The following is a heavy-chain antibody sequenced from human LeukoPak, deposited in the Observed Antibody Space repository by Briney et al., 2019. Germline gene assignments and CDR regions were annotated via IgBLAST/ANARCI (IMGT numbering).Heavy chain of an antibody. CDR2: IYSGGST. V-gene: IGHV3-66*01. CDR1: GFTVSSNY. CDR3: ARDQSRPGYYDFWSGYYDYGMDV. Sequence: GGSLRLSCAASGFTVSSNYMSWVRQARGKGLEWVSVIYSGGSTYYADSVKGRFTISRDNSKNTLYLQMNSLRAEDTAVYYCARDQSRPGYYDFWSGYYDYGMDVWGQGTTVTVSS. D-gene: IGHD3-3*01. J-gene: IGHJ6*02.